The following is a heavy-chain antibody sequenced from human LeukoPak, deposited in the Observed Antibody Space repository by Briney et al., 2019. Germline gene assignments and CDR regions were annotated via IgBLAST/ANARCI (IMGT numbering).Heavy chain of an antibody. D-gene: IGHD3-10*01. CDR1: GFTFSIYG. Sequence: GRSLRLSCAASGFTFSIYGMHWVRQAPGKGLELLAHILLDGNNKYIGDSVKGRFTISRDNSKNTLYLQMNSLRAEDTAVYYCARDKGKGAYFDYWGLGTLVTVSS. J-gene: IGHJ4*02. CDR2: ILLDGNNK. CDR3: ARDKGKGAYFDY. V-gene: IGHV3-33*05.